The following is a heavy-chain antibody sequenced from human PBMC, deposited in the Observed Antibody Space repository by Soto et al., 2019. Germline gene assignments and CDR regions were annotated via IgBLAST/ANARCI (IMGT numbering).Heavy chain of an antibody. CDR1: GFTFSSYA. Sequence: GGSLRLSCAASGFTFSSYAMSWVRQAPGKGLEWVSAISGSGGSTYYADSAKGRFTISRDNSKNTLYLQMNSLRAEDTAVYYCAKDSLDYPLNWFDPWGQGTLVTVSS. D-gene: IGHD4-17*01. V-gene: IGHV3-23*01. J-gene: IGHJ5*02. CDR3: AKDSLDYPLNWFDP. CDR2: ISGSGGST.